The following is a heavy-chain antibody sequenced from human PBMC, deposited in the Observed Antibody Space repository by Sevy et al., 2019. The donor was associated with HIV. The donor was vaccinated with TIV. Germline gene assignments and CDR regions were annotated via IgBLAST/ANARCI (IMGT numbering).Heavy chain of an antibody. CDR2: INHSGST. J-gene: IGHJ4*02. Sequence: SETLSLTCAVYGGSFSGYYWSWIRQPPGKGLEWIGEINHSGSTNYNPSLKSRVTISVNTSKNQFSLKLSSVTAADTAVYYCARGPGDEYSSSSDGCFDYWGQGTLVTVSS. CDR3: ARGPGDEYSSSSDGCFDY. D-gene: IGHD6-6*01. CDR1: GGSFSGYY. V-gene: IGHV4-34*01.